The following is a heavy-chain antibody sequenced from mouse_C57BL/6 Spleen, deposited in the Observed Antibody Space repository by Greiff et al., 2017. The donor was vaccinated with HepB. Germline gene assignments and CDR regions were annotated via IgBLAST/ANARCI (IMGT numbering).Heavy chain of an antibody. CDR3: ATYYSNYGFAY. V-gene: IGHV3-1*01. D-gene: IGHD2-5*01. Sequence: VQLQQSGPGMVKPSQSLSLTCTVTGYSITSGYDWHWIRHFPGNKLEWMGYISYSGSTNYNPSLKSRISITHDTSKNHFFLKLNSVTTEDTATYYCATYYSNYGFAYWGQGTLVTVSA. CDR1: GYSITSGYD. J-gene: IGHJ3*01. CDR2: ISYSGST.